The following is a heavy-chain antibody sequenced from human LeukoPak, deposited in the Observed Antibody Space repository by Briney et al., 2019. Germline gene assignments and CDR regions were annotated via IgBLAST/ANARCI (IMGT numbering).Heavy chain of an antibody. V-gene: IGHV3-11*01. CDR3: ARDFLRSGGCAFDI. CDR1: GFTFSDYY. J-gene: IGHJ3*02. D-gene: IGHD3-16*01. Sequence: GGSLRLSCAASGFTFSDYYMSWIRQAPGKGLEWVSYVSSSGSTIYYADSVKGRFTISRDNAKNSLYLQMNSLRAEDTAVYYCARDFLRSGGCAFDIWGQGTMVTVSS. CDR2: VSSSGSTI.